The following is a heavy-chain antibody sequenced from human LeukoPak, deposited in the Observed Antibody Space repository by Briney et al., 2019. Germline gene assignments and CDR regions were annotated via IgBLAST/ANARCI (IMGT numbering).Heavy chain of an antibody. CDR3: AREGYSSGRAGVFDI. Sequence: GSLRLSCAASGFTFSSSVMHWVRQAPGKGLEWVALVSHDEKHDKQYPDSVKGRFTISRDNSKNTVYLQINTLSTEDSAMYYCAREGYSSGRAGVFDIWGQGTLVTVSS. V-gene: IGHV3-30*04. CDR1: GFTFSSSV. CDR2: VSHDEKHDK. J-gene: IGHJ3*02. D-gene: IGHD6-25*01.